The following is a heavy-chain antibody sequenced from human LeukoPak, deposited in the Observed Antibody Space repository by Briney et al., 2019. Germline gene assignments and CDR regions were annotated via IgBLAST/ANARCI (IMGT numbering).Heavy chain of an antibody. CDR2: IYTRDGST. J-gene: IGHJ4*02. V-gene: IGHV1-46*01. CDR3: ARDQEGFDY. CDR1: GYTFTSNY. Sequence: ASVKVSCKASGYTFTSNYIHWVRQAPGQRLEWMGMIYTRDGSTSYAQKFQGRVTVTRDTSTSTVHMELSGLRSEDTAVYYCARDQEGFDYWGQGTLVTVSS.